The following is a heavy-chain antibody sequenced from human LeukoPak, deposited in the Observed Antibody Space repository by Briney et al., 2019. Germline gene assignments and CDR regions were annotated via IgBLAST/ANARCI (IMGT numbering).Heavy chain of an antibody. Sequence: PGGSLRLSCAASGFTFSSYGVHWVRQAPGKRLEWVAIISYDGSNKHYADSVKGRFTTSRDNSKNTLFLQMNSLRAEDKAVYYCAKGYWNYVGWASGLDPWGQGTLVTVSS. D-gene: IGHD1-7*01. CDR1: GFTFSSYG. CDR3: AKGYWNYVGWASGLDP. V-gene: IGHV3-30*18. CDR2: ISYDGSNK. J-gene: IGHJ5*02.